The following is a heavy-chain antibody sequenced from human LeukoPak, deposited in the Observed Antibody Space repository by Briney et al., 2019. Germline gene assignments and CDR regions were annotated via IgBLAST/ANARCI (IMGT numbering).Heavy chain of an antibody. CDR1: GFTFSTYA. CDR3: AAYCSSTACYPPPIHEYFQH. Sequence: PGGSLRLPCAASGFTFSTYAMHWVRQAPGRGLEWVAVVSYGGNTKYYADSVKGRFTISRDNSKNTVYLQMTSLRAEDTAVYYCAAYCSSTACYPPPIHEYFQHWGQGTLVTVSS. J-gene: IGHJ1*01. D-gene: IGHD2-2*01. CDR2: VSYGGNTK. V-gene: IGHV3-30*04.